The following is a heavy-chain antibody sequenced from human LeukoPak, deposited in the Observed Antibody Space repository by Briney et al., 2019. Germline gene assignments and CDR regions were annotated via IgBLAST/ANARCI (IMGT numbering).Heavy chain of an antibody. V-gene: IGHV1-8*03. CDR1: GYTFTSYD. Sequence: GASVKVSCKASGYTFTSYDINWVRQATGQGLEWMGWMNPNSGNTGYAQKFQGRVTITRNTSISTAYMELSSLRSEDTAVYYCARPSLDYYGSGLSRWPAFDIWGQGTMVTVSS. J-gene: IGHJ3*02. CDR3: ARPSLDYYGSGLSRWPAFDI. CDR2: MNPNSGNT. D-gene: IGHD3-10*01.